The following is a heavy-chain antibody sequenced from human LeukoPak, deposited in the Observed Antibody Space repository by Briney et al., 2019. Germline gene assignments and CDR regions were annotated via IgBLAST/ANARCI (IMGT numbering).Heavy chain of an antibody. CDR1: GGSFSGYY. Sequence: SETLSLTCAVYGGSFSGYYWSWIRQPPGKGLEWIGEINHSGSTNYNPSLKSRVTISVDTSKNQFSLKLSSVTAADTAVYYCATRQGYCSSTSCINWFDPWGQGTLVTVSS. J-gene: IGHJ5*02. V-gene: IGHV4-34*01. D-gene: IGHD2-2*01. CDR2: INHSGST. CDR3: ATRQGYCSSTSCINWFDP.